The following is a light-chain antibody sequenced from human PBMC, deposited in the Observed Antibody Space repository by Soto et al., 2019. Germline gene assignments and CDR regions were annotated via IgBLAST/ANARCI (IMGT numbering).Light chain of an antibody. CDR1: STDFVSYNR. J-gene: IGLJ3*02. Sequence: QSALTQPPSVSGSPGQSVTISCTGTSTDFVSYNRVSWYQQPPGTAPKLMIYEATKRPSGVSNRFSGSKSGNAASLTITNLQADDEADYHCCSYAGSSAYVLFGGGTKVTVL. CDR2: EAT. V-gene: IGLV2-23*01. CDR3: CSYAGSSAYVL.